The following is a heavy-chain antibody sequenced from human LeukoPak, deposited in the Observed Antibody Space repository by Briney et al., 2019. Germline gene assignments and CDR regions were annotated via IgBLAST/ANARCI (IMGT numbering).Heavy chain of an antibody. V-gene: IGHV3-23*01. CDR3: AKVDLVATNGRYFDY. CDR2: ISGSGDST. J-gene: IGHJ4*02. D-gene: IGHD5-12*01. Sequence: GGSLRLSCAASGFTFSSYAMSWVRQAPGKGLVWVSGISGSGDSTSYADSVKGRFTISRDNSKNTLYVQVNSLRAEDTAVYYCAKVDLVATNGRYFDYWGQGTLVTVSS. CDR1: GFTFSSYA.